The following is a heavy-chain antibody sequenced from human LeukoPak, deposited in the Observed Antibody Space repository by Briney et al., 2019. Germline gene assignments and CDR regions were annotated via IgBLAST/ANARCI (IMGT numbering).Heavy chain of an antibody. V-gene: IGHV3-23*01. D-gene: IGHD6-13*01. CDR1: GFTFSSYA. Sequence: PGGSLRLSCAASGFTFSSYAMSWVRQAPGKGLEWVSVISGSGGSTYSAESVKGRFTISRDNSKNTVYLQMNSLRAEDTAVYYCARGNWVSMSIDYWGQGTLVTVSS. CDR3: ARGNWVSMSIDY. CDR2: ISGSGGST. J-gene: IGHJ4*02.